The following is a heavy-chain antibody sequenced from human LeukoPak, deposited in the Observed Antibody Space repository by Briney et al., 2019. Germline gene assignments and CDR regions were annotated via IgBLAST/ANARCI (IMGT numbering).Heavy chain of an antibody. CDR3: AKASNGGSYYGVIIDY. CDR2: ISYDGSNK. V-gene: IGHV3-30*18. CDR1: GFTFSDFG. Sequence: GGSLRLSCAASGFTFSDFGMHWVRQAPGKGLEWVAVISYDGSNKYYTDSVKGRFTISRDNSKNTLYLQMNSLRAEDTAVYYCAKASNGGSYYGVIIDYWGQGTLVSVSS. J-gene: IGHJ4*02. D-gene: IGHD1-26*01.